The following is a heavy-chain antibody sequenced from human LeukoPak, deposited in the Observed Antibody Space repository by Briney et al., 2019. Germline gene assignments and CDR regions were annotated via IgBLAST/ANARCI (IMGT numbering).Heavy chain of an antibody. CDR2: ISTSGTTI. Sequence: GGSLRLSCAASGFTFSSYEMNWVRQAPEKGLEWVSYISTSGTTIYHPDSVKGRFTISRDNAKNSLFPQMNSLRAEDTAIYYCARGGYCSGGTCYKWNAFDIWGQGTTVTVSS. J-gene: IGHJ3*02. V-gene: IGHV3-48*03. CDR1: GFTFSSYE. D-gene: IGHD2-15*01. CDR3: ARGGYCSGGTCYKWNAFDI.